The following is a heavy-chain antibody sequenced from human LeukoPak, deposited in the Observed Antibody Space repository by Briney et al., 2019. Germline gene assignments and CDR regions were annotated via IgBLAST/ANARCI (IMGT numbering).Heavy chain of an antibody. V-gene: IGHV5-51*01. CDR2: IYPGDSDT. CDR1: GFSFSFYW. CDR3: ARRMEGRYFDWLYDY. J-gene: IGHJ4*02. Sequence: GESLKISCKGSGFSFSFYWIGWVRQMPGKGLEWMGIIYPGDSDTRYSPSFQGQVTISADKSISTAYLQWSSLKASDTAMYYCARRMEGRYFDWLYDYWGQGTLVTVSS. D-gene: IGHD3-9*01.